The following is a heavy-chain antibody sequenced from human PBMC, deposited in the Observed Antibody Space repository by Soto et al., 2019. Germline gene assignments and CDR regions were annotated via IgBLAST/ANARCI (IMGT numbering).Heavy chain of an antibody. J-gene: IGHJ5*02. CDR2: IYHSGST. V-gene: IGHV4-38-2*01. CDR3: ARVAERITIFGVVPSNWFDP. Sequence: TSETLSLTCAVSGYSISSGYYWGWIRQPPGKGLEWIGNIYHSGSTYYNPSLKSRVTISVDTSKNQFSLKLSSVTAADTAVYYCARVAERITIFGVVPSNWFDPWGQGTLVTVSS. CDR1: GYSISSGYY. D-gene: IGHD3-3*01.